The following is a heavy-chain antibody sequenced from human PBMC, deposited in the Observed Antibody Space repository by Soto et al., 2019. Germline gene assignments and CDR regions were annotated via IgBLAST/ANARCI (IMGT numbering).Heavy chain of an antibody. CDR1: GGSVNRANYY. Sequence: MXLTCSVSGGSVNRANYYWGCLRQYSGKGLEYIGYIYFSGTTNYNPSLKSRLTTSMDTSKNHFSLNLTSVTAADTAVYYCARPAVVPVLPAAHPGGLNVCCQRTSVIVSS. D-gene: IGHD2-2*01. J-gene: IGHJ6*02. V-gene: IGHV4-61*03. CDR3: ARPAVVPVLPAAHPGGLNV. CDR2: IYFSGTT.